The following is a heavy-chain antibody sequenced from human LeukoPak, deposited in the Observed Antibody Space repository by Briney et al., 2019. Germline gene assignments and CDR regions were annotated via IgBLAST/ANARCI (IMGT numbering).Heavy chain of an antibody. CDR2: ISRSGRKT. CDR1: GFNFSSFE. D-gene: IGHD1-26*01. V-gene: IGHV3-48*03. CDR3: ARVGGSGSYYPLDY. Sequence: GGSLRLSCPVSGFNFSSFEMNWVRQAPGKGLEWASYISRSGRKTYYADSVKGRFTIYRDNGKNSLYLQMNSLRAEDTAVYYCARVGGSGSYYPLDYWGQGILVTVSS. J-gene: IGHJ4*02.